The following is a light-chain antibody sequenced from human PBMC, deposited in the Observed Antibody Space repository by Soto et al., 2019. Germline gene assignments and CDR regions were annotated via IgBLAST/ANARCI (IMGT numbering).Light chain of an antibody. J-gene: IGKJ5*01. CDR2: DAS. Sequence: ETVLTQSPATLSLSPGERATLSCRASQNVDIYLAWYQHKPGQAPRLLIYDASNRATGIPARFSGSGSGTDFTLPISSLEPEDFAVYSCQQRKYWPPITFGQGTRLEIK. CDR1: QNVDIY. V-gene: IGKV3-11*01. CDR3: QQRKYWPPIT.